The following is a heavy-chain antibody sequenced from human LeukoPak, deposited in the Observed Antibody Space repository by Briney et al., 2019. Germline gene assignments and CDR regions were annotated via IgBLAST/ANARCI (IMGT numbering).Heavy chain of an antibody. V-gene: IGHV3-30*18. Sequence: GGSLRLSCAASGFTFSNAWMSWVRQAPGKGLEWVAVISYDGSNKYYADSVKGRFTISRDNSKNTLYLQMNSLRAEDTAVYYCAKAAVAGNDYYYYGMDVWGQGTTVTVSS. CDR2: ISYDGSNK. D-gene: IGHD6-19*01. J-gene: IGHJ6*02. CDR3: AKAAVAGNDYYYYGMDV. CDR1: GFTFSNAW.